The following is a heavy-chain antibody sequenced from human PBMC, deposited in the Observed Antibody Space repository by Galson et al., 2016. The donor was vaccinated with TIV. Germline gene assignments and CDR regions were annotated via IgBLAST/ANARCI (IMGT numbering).Heavy chain of an antibody. CDR2: ISAYNGDT. V-gene: IGHV1-18*01. CDR3: ARAPPLFHSSWPMDQ. J-gene: IGHJ4*02. CDR1: GYTFTSFG. Sequence: SVKVSFKASGYTFTSFGLSWARQAPGQGLEWMGWISAYNGDTYFGQRVQGRVTMTTDTSTSTAYMELRSLRSDDTAVYYCARAPPLFHSSWPMDQWGQGTPVTVAS. D-gene: IGHD3-22*01.